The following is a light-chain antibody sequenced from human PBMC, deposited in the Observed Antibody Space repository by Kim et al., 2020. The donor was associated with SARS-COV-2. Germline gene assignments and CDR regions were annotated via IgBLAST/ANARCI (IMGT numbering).Light chain of an antibody. Sequence: LDPGERATPSGRASQSVSRTYLAWYQQRPGQAPRLLMYGASSRATGIPDRVSGSGSGTDFTLTISRLEPEDLAVYYCHQYGSARTFGQGTKVDIK. V-gene: IGKV3-20*01. CDR1: QSVSRTY. CDR2: GAS. CDR3: HQYGSART. J-gene: IGKJ1*01.